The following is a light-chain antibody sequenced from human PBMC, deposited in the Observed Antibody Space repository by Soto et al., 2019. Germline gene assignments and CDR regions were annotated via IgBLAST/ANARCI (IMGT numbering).Light chain of an antibody. V-gene: IGLV2-23*01. J-gene: IGLJ2*01. CDR1: SSDVGSYNL. Sequence: QSALTQPASVSGSPGQSITISCTGTSSDVGSYNLVSWYQQHPGKAPKLMIYEGSKRPSGVSNRFSGSKSGNTASLTISGLPAEDESFYYCCTYAGSSTLYVVFGGGTKVTVL. CDR2: EGS. CDR3: CTYAGSSTLYVV.